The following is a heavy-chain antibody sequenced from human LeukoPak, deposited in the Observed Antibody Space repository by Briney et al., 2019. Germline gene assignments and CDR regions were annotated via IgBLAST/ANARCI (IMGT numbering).Heavy chain of an antibody. CDR3: AREGGYSGYGMDV. V-gene: IGHV3-48*03. CDR2: ISSSGSTI. J-gene: IGHJ6*02. CDR1: GFTFSSYE. D-gene: IGHD5-12*01. Sequence: GGSLRLSCAASGFTFSSYEMNWVRQAPGKGLEWVSYISSSGSTIYYADSVKGRFTISRDNAKSSLYLQMNSLRAEDTAVYYCAREGGYSGYGMDVWGQGTTVTVSS.